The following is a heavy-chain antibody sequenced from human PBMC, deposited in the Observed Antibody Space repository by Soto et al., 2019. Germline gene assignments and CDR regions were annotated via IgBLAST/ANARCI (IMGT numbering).Heavy chain of an antibody. Sequence: PSVKVSCKASGYTFTSYALSWVRHAPGQGLEWMGWISTYNGNTNYAQNLQGRVTMTTDISTNTAYMELRSLRSDDTAVYYCARVVGGIPVAGSWNWFAPWGQGTLVTVSS. D-gene: IGHD6-19*01. J-gene: IGHJ5*02. V-gene: IGHV1-18*04. CDR2: ISTYNGNT. CDR3: ARVVGGIPVAGSWNWFAP. CDR1: GYTFTSYA.